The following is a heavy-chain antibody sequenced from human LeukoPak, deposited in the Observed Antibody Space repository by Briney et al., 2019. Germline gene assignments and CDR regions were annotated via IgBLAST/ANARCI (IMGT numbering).Heavy chain of an antibody. CDR3: ARRDADMAGSGFDI. CDR2: ITSDGGST. CDR1: GFTFSNYA. V-gene: IGHV3-64*01. J-gene: IGHJ3*02. Sequence: QPGGSLRLSCAASGFTFSNYAMHWVRQAPGKGLECVSAITSDGGSTYYANSVKGRFTISRDNSKNTLYLQMGSLRAEDMAVYYRARRDADMAGSGFDIWGQGTMVTVSS. D-gene: IGHD6-19*01.